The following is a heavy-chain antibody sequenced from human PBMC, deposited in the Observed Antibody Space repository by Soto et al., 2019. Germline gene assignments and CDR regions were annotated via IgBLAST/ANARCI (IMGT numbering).Heavy chain of an antibody. Sequence: VGSLRLSCAASEFTFTNAWMSWVRQARGKGLEWVGRIKSKTDGGTTDYAAPVKGRFTISRDDSKNTLYLQMNSLKTEDTAVYYCTTDREYSSGWGGDYYYGMDVWGQGTTVTVS. CDR1: EFTFTNAW. CDR2: IKSKTDGGTT. CDR3: TTDREYSSGWGGDYYYGMDV. J-gene: IGHJ6*02. V-gene: IGHV3-15*01. D-gene: IGHD6-19*01.